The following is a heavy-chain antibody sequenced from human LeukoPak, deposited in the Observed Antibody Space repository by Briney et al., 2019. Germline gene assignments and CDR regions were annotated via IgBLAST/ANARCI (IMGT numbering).Heavy chain of an antibody. CDR2: IKQEGSEK. CDR1: GFTFSSYW. V-gene: IGHV3-7*01. Sequence: GGSLRLSCAASGFTFSSYWMSWVRQAPGKGLEWVANIKQEGSEKYYVDSVKGRFTISRDNAKNSLYLQMNSLRAEDTAVYYCASLGVVVILDAFDIWGQGTMVTVSS. D-gene: IGHD3-22*01. CDR3: ASLGVVVILDAFDI. J-gene: IGHJ3*02.